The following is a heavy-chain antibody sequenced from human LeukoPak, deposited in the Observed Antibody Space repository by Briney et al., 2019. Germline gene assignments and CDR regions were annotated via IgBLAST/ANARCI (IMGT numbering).Heavy chain of an antibody. CDR2: IWYDGSNK. CDR3: ARDPDGYNPDY. Sequence: GGSLRLSCAASGFTFSSYGMHWVRQAPGKGLEWVAVIWYDGSNKYYADSVKGRFTISRDNSKNTLYLQMNSLRAEDTAVYYCARDPDGYNPDYWGQGTLVTVSS. V-gene: IGHV3-33*01. D-gene: IGHD5-24*01. J-gene: IGHJ4*02. CDR1: GFTFSSYG.